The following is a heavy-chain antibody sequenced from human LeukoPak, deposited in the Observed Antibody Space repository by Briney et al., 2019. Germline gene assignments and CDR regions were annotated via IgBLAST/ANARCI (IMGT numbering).Heavy chain of an antibody. CDR2: IYYSGSA. D-gene: IGHD6-13*01. Sequence: SQTLSLTCTVSGGSISSGDYYWSWVRQPRGKGLGWIGYIYYSGSAYYNASLKSRVTISVDTSKNQCSLKLSSVTAADTAVYYCARVAYPAGTGTFDIWGQGTRVTVSS. CDR1: GGSISSGDYY. V-gene: IGHV4-30-4*08. CDR3: ARVAYPAGTGTFDI. J-gene: IGHJ3*02.